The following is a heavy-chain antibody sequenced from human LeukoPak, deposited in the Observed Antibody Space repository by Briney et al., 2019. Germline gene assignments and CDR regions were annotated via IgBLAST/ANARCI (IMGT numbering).Heavy chain of an antibody. J-gene: IGHJ5*02. CDR2: VYYSGST. CDR3: ARQVVAGQLPYNWFDP. CDR1: GGSISGHS. Sequence: PSETLSLTCTVSGGSISGHSWSWIRQPPGKGLEWIGYVYYSGSTNYNPSLKSRVIISIDTSKSQFSLSLSSVTAADTAVYYCARQVVAGQLPYNWFDPWGQGTLVTVSS. D-gene: IGHD2-2*01. V-gene: IGHV4-59*11.